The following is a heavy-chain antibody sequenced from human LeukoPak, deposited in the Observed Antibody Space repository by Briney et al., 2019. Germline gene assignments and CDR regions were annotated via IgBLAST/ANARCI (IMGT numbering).Heavy chain of an antibody. V-gene: IGHV3-21*01. CDR1: GFTFSSYS. Sequence: GGSLRLSCAASGFTFSSYSMNWVRQAPGKGVEWVSSISSSSSYIYYADPVKGRFTISRDNAKNSQYLQMNSLRAEDTAVYYCARDSAAGTIDYWGQGTLVTVSS. D-gene: IGHD6-13*01. J-gene: IGHJ4*02. CDR2: ISSSSSYI. CDR3: ARDSAAGTIDY.